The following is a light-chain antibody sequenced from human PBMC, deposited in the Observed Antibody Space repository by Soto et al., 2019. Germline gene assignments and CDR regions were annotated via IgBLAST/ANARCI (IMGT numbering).Light chain of an antibody. J-gene: IGKJ3*01. CDR1: QGVSSSY. Sequence: EIVLTQSPGTLSLSPGERATLSCRASQGVSSSYLAWYQHKPGQAPRLLIYGASTRATGIPDRFSGSGSGIDFTLTISRLEPEDFAVYYCQQYGSSPPVTFGPGTKVDIK. V-gene: IGKV3-20*01. CDR2: GAS. CDR3: QQYGSSPPVT.